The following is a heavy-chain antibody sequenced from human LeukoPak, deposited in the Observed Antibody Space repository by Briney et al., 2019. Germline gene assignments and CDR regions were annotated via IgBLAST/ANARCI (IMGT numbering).Heavy chain of an antibody. CDR2: ISGSGGGT. J-gene: IGHJ6*02. V-gene: IGHV3-23*01. Sequence: PGGSLRLSCAASGFTFSSYAMSWVRQAPGKGLEWVSAISGSGGGTYYADSVKGRCTISRDNSKNTLFLQMSGLSAEDTAVYYCVRQNYHYYTMDVWGQGTTVTVSS. CDR3: VRQNYHYYTMDV. CDR1: GFTFSSYA.